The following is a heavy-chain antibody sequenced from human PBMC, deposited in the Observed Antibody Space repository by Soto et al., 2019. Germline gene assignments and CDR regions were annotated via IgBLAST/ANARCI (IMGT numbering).Heavy chain of an antibody. Sequence: GGSLRLSCAASGFTFSSYWMSWVRQAPGKGLEWVANIKQDGSEKYYVDSVKGRFTISRDNAKNSLYLQMNSLRAEDTAVYYCEKTPLATIFDYCGQGTMVTVYS. CDR2: IKQDGSEK. V-gene: IGHV3-7*03. D-gene: IGHD5-12*01. J-gene: IGHJ4*02. CDR3: EKTPLATIFDY. CDR1: GFTFSSYW.